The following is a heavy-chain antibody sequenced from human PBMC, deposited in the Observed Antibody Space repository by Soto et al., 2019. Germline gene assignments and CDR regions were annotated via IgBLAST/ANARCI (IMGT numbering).Heavy chain of an antibody. J-gene: IGHJ4*02. D-gene: IGHD1-26*01. V-gene: IGHV4-59*01. CDR2: VSYTVGA. CDR1: EGYMVHFY. CDR3: VRSLESRAIASLDY. Sequence: ELQPHTYSVSEGYMVHFYRGWIRQNPGKGLEWIAHVSYTVGATYHPALKSRVSISLDTSKNQISLELTSVTAADTAVYYCVRSLESRAIASLDYWGKGTLVTGSS.